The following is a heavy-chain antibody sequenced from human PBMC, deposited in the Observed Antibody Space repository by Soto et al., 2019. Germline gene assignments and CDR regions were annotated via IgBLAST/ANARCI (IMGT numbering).Heavy chain of an antibody. CDR2: IWYDGSNK. D-gene: IGHD3-3*01. CDR1: GFTFSSYG. CDR3: ARGRFDFWGGGGGMDV. Sequence: QVQLVESGGGVVQPGRSLRLSCAASGFTFSSYGMHWVRQAPGKGLEWVAVIWYDGSNKYYADSVKGRFTISRDNSKNTLYLQMNSLRAEDTAVYYCARGRFDFWGGGGGMDVWGQGTTVTVSS. V-gene: IGHV3-33*01. J-gene: IGHJ6*02.